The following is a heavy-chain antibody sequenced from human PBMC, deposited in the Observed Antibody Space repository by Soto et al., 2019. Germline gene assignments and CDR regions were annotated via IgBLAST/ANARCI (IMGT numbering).Heavy chain of an antibody. CDR2: IIPIFGTA. CDR3: ASQPKRIELLDYYYYGMDV. J-gene: IGHJ6*02. V-gene: IGHV1-69*06. CDR1: GGTFSSYA. Sequence: GASVKVSYKASGGTFSSYAISWLRQAPGQGLEWMGGIIPIFGTANYAQKFQGRVTITADKSTSTAYMELSSLRSEDTAVYYCASQPKRIELLDYYYYGMDVWGQGTTVTVSS. D-gene: IGHD1-7*01.